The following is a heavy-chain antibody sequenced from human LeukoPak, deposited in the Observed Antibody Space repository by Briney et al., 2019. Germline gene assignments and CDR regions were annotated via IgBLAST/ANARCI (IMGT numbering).Heavy chain of an antibody. D-gene: IGHD6-13*01. V-gene: IGHV1-2*02. CDR3: ARDSIAAAGSENWFDP. CDR1: GYTFTSYG. CDR2: INPNSGGT. Sequence: GASVKVSCKASGYTFTSYGISWVRQAPGQGLEWMGWINPNSGGTNYAQKFQGRVTMTRDTSISTAYMELSRLRSDDTAVYYCARDSIAAAGSENWFDPWGQGTLVTVSS. J-gene: IGHJ5*02.